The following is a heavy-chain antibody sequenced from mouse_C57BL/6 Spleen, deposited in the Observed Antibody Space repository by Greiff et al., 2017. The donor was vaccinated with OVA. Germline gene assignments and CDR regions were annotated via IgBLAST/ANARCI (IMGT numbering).Heavy chain of an antibody. CDR2: INPSSGYT. J-gene: IGHJ4*01. CDR1: GYTFTSYT. Sequence: VKLQQSGAELARPGASVKMSCKASGYTFTSYTMHWVKQRPGQGLEWIGYINPSSGYTKYNQKFKDKATLTADKSSSTAYMQLSSLTSEDSAVYYCARFYDYAYAMDYWGQGTSVTVSS. CDR3: ARFYDYAYAMDY. V-gene: IGHV1-4*01. D-gene: IGHD2-4*01.